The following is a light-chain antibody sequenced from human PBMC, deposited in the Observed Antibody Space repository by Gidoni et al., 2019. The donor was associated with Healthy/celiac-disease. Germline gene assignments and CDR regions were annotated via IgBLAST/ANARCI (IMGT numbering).Light chain of an antibody. Sequence: QSALTPPASVSGSPGQSITISCTGTSSDVGGYNYVSWFQQHPGKAPKLMIYDVSSRPSGVSDRFSGSKSGNAASLTISGLQAEDEADYYCSSYTSSSVWVFGGGTKLTVL. CDR3: SSYTSSSVWV. J-gene: IGLJ3*02. V-gene: IGLV2-14*03. CDR2: DVS. CDR1: SSDVGGYNY.